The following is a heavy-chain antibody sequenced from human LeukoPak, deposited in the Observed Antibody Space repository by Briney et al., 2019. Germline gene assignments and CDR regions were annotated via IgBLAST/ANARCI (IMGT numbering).Heavy chain of an antibody. CDR2: INHTGTT. CDR3: ARMDGSNWTFDY. J-gene: IGHJ4*02. D-gene: IGHD6-13*01. V-gene: IGHV4-34*01. Sequence: PSETLSLTCAVYGGSFNTYYWNWIRQSPGKGLEWIGEINHTGTTNYNPSLKSRVTMSVDTSKTQFSLKLSSVTAADTAVYYCARMDGSNWTFDYWGQGTLVTVSS. CDR1: GGSFNTYY.